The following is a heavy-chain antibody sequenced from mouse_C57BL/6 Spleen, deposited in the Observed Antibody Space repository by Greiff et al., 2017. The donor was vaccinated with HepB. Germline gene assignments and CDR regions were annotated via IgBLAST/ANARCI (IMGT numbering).Heavy chain of an antibody. V-gene: IGHV1-59*01. D-gene: IGHD1-1*01. J-gene: IGHJ1*03. CDR1: GYTFTSYW. Sequence: QVQLQQPGAELVRPGTSVKLSCKASGYTFTSYWMHWVKQRPGQGLEWIGVIDPSDSYTNYNQKFKGKATLTVDTSSSTAYMQLSSLTSEDSAVYYCARESYYYGSNHWYFDDWGKGTTLTVSS. CDR3: ARESYYYGSNHWYFDD. CDR2: IDPSDSYT.